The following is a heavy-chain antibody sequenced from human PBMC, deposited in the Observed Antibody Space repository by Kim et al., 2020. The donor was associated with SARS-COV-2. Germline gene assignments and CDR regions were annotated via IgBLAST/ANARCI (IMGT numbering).Heavy chain of an antibody. CDR2: IGTAGDT. D-gene: IGHD3-10*01. CDR3: AREIGYGSGSYYGMDV. CDR1: GFTFSSYD. Sequence: GGSLRLSCAASGFTFSSYDMHWVRQATGKGLEWVSAIGTAGDTYYPGSVKGRFTISRENAKNSLYLQMNSLRAGDTAVYYCAREIGYGSGSYYGMDVWGQGTTVTVSS. V-gene: IGHV3-13*01. J-gene: IGHJ6*02.